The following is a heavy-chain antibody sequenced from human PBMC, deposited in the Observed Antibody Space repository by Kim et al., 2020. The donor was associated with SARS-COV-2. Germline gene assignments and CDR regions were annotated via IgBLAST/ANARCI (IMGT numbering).Heavy chain of an antibody. CDR2: INPNSGGT. CDR3: ARGLGSSGWYYYYGMDV. CDR1: GYTFTGSY. J-gene: IGHJ6*02. D-gene: IGHD6-25*01. V-gene: IGHV1-2*06. Sequence: VKVSCKASGYTFTGSYMHWVRQAPGQGLEWMGRINPNSGGTNYAQRFQGRVTLTRDTSISTAYMELSRLISDDTAVYFCARGLGSSGWYYYYGMDVWGQGTTVTVSS.